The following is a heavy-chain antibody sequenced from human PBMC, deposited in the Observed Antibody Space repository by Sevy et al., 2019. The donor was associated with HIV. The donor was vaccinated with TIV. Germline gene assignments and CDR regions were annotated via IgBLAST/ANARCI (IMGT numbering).Heavy chain of an antibody. D-gene: IGHD5-12*01. CDR1: GFTFSSYE. CDR2: ISSSGSTI. Sequence: GSLRLSCAASGFTFSSYEMNWVRQAPGKGLEWVSYISSSGSTIYYADSVKGRFTISRDNAKNSLYLQMNSLRAEDTAVYYCARVGGGYDYGGSFDYWGQGTLVTVSS. J-gene: IGHJ4*02. V-gene: IGHV3-48*03. CDR3: ARVGGGYDYGGSFDY.